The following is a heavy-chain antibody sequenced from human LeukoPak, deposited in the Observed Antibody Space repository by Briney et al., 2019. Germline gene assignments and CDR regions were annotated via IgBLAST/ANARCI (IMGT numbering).Heavy chain of an antibody. CDR1: GYSISSGC. CDR2: ISGRGGST. V-gene: IGHV3-23*01. D-gene: IGHD5-18*01. Sequence: ETLSLTCTVSGYSISSGCYWGWIRQPPGKGLEWVSGISGRGGSTNYADSVKGRFTISRDNSKNTLYLQMNSLRAEDTAVYYCARDGSNRPWIQLWFPDYWGQGTLVTVSS. CDR3: ARDGSNRPWIQLWFPDY. J-gene: IGHJ4*02.